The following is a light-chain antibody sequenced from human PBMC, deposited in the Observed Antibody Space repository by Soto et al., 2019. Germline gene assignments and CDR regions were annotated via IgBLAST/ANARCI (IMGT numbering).Light chain of an antibody. CDR2: DVT. J-gene: IGLJ1*01. Sequence: QSVLTQPASVSGSPGQSITISCTGTSSDVGNNNYVSWYQQNPGKAPKVMICDVTNRPSGVSNRFSGSKSGNTASLTISGLQAEDEADYYCSSVKGSSYVFGTGTKVTVL. CDR3: SSVKGSSYV. CDR1: SSDVGNNNY. V-gene: IGLV2-14*01.